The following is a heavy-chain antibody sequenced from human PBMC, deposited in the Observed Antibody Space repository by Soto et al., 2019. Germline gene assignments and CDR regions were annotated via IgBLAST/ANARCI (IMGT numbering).Heavy chain of an antibody. Sequence: EVQVLESGGGIVQPGGSLRLSCAASGFTFSSYAMDWVRQAPGKGLEWVSGLSGGGGRTYYADSVKGRFTISRDNAKNTPYLDMKSLRSEDTAIYYCAKDVRMAFDFWTAYTPTYDLWGQGPLVTVSS. V-gene: IGHV3-23*01. D-gene: IGHD3-3*01. J-gene: IGHJ4*02. CDR3: AKDVRMAFDFWTAYTPTYDL. CDR1: GFTFSSYA. CDR2: LSGGGGRT.